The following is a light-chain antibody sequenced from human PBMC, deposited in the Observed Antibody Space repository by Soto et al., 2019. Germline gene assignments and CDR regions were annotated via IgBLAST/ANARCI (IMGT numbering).Light chain of an antibody. CDR1: QSISSW. J-gene: IGKJ1*01. CDR3: KRYKSNPCT. V-gene: IGKV1-5*01. CDR2: DAS. Sequence: DIQMTQSPSTLSASVGDRVTITCRASQSISSWLAWYQQKPGKAPKLMIYDASSLQSGVPATFSGSGSGTELPLTIGSRKPDDFATNYCKRYKSNPCTFGKGPRWKSN.